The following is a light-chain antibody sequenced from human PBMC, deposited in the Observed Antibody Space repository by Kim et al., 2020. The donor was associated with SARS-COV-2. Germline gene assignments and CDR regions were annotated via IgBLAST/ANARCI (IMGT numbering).Light chain of an antibody. CDR2: DVS. CDR1: SSDVGGYNY. CDR3: SSYTSSSTLV. J-gene: IGLJ2*01. Sequence: GQSFTNPTTGRSSDVGGYNYVSWYQQHPGKAPKLMIYDVSKRPSGVSNRFSGSKSGNTASLTISGLQAEDEADYYCSSYTSSSTLVFGGGTQLTVL. V-gene: IGLV2-14*04.